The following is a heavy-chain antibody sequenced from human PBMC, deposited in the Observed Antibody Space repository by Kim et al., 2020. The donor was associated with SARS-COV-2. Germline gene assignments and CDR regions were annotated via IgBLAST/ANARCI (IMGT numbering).Heavy chain of an antibody. J-gene: IGHJ4*02. V-gene: IGHV4-39*02. Sequence: SETLSLTCTVTGVSVSTENYYWGWIRQPPGKGLEWIGTVSYSGRTSYYPSFKSRVTISLDTSKNHFSLALNSATASDTAVYYCARRRRDGLFDYWGQGTLVTVSS. CDR1: GVSVSTENYY. CDR3: ARRRRDGLFDY. CDR2: VSYSGRT.